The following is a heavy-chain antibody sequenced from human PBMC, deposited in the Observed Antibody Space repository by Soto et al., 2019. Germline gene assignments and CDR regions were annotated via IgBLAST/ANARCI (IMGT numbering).Heavy chain of an antibody. V-gene: IGHV1-69*02. CDR1: GGTFSSYT. CDR2: IIPILGIA. J-gene: IGHJ6*02. CDR3: ARDSYGSGRSHRSYYGMDV. D-gene: IGHD3-10*01. Sequence: QVQLVQSGAEVKKPGSSVKVSCKASGGTFSSYTISWVRQAPGQGLEWMGRIIPILGIANYAQKFQGRVTITADKSTSTAYMELSSLRSEDTAVYYCARDSYGSGRSHRSYYGMDVWGQGTTVTVSS.